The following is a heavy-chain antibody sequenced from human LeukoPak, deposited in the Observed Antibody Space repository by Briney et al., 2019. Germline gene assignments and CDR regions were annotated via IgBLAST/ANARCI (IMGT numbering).Heavy chain of an antibody. Sequence: PSETLSLTCTVSGASISSYYWSWLRQPAGKGLEWIGRIYSSGYNYNPSLKSRVTLSVDTSKNQSSLKLSSVTAADTAVYYCTRMSKVTTSYYYYYMDVWGKGTTVTVSS. V-gene: IGHV4-4*07. D-gene: IGHD4-11*01. CDR1: GASISSYY. CDR3: TRMSKVTTSYYYYYMDV. J-gene: IGHJ6*03. CDR2: IYSSGY.